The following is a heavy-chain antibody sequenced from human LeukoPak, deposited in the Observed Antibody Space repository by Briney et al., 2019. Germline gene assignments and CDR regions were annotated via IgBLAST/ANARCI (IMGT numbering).Heavy chain of an antibody. CDR3: ATIIREHYYGSGMHDAFDI. D-gene: IGHD3-10*01. Sequence: PGGSLRLSCAASGFTFSSYSMNWVRQAPGKGLEWVSFISSNSTYIYYADSVKGRFTISRDNAKNSLYLQMNSLRAEDTAVYYCATIIREHYYGSGMHDAFDIWGQGTMVTVSS. J-gene: IGHJ3*02. CDR1: GFTFSSYS. CDR2: ISSNSTYI. V-gene: IGHV3-21*06.